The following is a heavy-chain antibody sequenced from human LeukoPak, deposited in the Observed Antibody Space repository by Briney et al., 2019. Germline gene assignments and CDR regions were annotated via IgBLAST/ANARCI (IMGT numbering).Heavy chain of an antibody. CDR1: GCSISRSSYF. CDR2: IYYSGST. D-gene: IGHD6-19*01. V-gene: IGHV4-39*01. CDR3: ARPGIAVAGDMDV. Sequence: SETLSLTCTVSGCSISRSSYFWGWIRQPPGKGLEWIGSIYYSGSTYYNPSLKSRVTISVDTSKNQFSLKLSSVTAADTAVYYCARPGIAVAGDMDVWGKGTTVTVSS. J-gene: IGHJ6*03.